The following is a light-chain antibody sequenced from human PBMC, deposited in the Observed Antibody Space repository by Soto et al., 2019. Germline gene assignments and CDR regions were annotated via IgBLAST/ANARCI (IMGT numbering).Light chain of an antibody. Sequence: DIQMTQSPSSLSASVGDRVTITCQASQDISNYLNWYQQKPGKAPKLQIYDASNLETGVPSRFSGSGSGTDFTFTISSLQPEDIATYYCQQYDNLLFGPGTKVDIK. CDR2: DAS. CDR3: QQYDNLL. V-gene: IGKV1-33*01. J-gene: IGKJ3*01. CDR1: QDISNY.